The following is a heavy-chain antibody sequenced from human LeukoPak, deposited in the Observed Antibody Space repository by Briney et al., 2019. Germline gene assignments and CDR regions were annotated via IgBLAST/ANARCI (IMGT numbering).Heavy chain of an antibody. CDR2: ISGSGGST. Sequence: PGGSLRLSCPASGFTFSSDAMSWVRQAPGKGLEWVAAISGSGGSTYYADSVKGRFTISRDNSKNTLYLQMNSLRAEDTAVYYCAKGVSRGYSYGYNFDYWGQGTLVTVSS. CDR1: GFTFSSDA. D-gene: IGHD5-18*01. V-gene: IGHV3-23*01. J-gene: IGHJ4*02. CDR3: AKGVSRGYSYGYNFDY.